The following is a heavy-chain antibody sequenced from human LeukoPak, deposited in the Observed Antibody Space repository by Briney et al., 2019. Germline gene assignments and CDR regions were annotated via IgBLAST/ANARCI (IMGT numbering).Heavy chain of an antibody. CDR1: GYTFTSYG. CDR3: ARGDDYGDYWGLY. V-gene: IGHV1-18*01. J-gene: IGHJ4*02. Sequence: VSVKVSCKASGYTFTSYGISWVRQAPGQGLEWMGWISTYNGNTNYAQKLQGRVTMTTDTSTSTAFMELRSLISDDAAVYYCARGDDYGDYWGLYWGQGTLVTVSS. CDR2: ISTYNGNT. D-gene: IGHD4-17*01.